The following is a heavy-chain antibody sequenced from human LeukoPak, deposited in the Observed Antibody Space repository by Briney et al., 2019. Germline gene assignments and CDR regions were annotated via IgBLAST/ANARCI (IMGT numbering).Heavy chain of an antibody. CDR3: ARDGGYDSSGYFSDY. CDR2: IYYSGST. CDR1: GGSISSYY. V-gene: IGHV4-59*01. Sequence: SETLSLTCTVSGGSISSYYWSWIRQPPGKGLEWIGYIYYSGSTNYNPSLKSRVTISIDTSKNQFSLKLSSVTAADTAVYYCARDGGYDSSGYFSDYWGQGTLVTVSS. J-gene: IGHJ4*02. D-gene: IGHD3-22*01.